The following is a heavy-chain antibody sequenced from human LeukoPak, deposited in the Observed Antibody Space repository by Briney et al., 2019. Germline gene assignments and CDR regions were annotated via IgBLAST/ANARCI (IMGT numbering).Heavy chain of an antibody. V-gene: IGHV1-18*01. D-gene: IGHD6-19*01. CDR1: GYTFTSYG. J-gene: IGHJ6*03. CDR3: ARAGGGLGALGRVTGTSNYYYYMDV. CDR2: ISAYNGNT. Sequence: GASVKVSCTASGYTFTSYGISWVRQAPGQGLERMGWISAYNGNTNYAQKLQGRVTMTTDTSTSTAYMELRSLRADDTAVYYCARAGGGLGALGRVTGTSNYYYYMDVWGKGTTVTVSS.